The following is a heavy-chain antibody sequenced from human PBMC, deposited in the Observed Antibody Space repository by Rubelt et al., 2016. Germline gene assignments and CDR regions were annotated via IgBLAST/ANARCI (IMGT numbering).Heavy chain of an antibody. CDR2: INHSGST. V-gene: IGHV4-34*01. CDR1: GGSFSGYY. CDR3: ARVWSLARRYWYFDL. J-gene: IGHJ2*01. D-gene: IGHD3-3*01. Sequence: QVQLQQWGAGLLKPSETLSLTCAVYGGSFSGYYWSWIRQPPGKGLEWIGEINHSGSTNYNPSLKSRVTISGDTSKNQFSLKLSSVTAADTAGYYCARVWSLARRYWYFDLWGRGTLVTVSS.